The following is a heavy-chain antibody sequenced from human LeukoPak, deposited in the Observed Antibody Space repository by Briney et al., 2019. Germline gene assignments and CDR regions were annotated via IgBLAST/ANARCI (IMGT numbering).Heavy chain of an antibody. CDR3: ARDSSGWYDY. D-gene: IGHD6-19*01. J-gene: IGHJ4*02. Sequence: GGSLRLSCAASGFTFSSYSMNWVRQVPGKGLEWVSSISSSSSYIYYADSVKGRFTISRDNAKNSLYLQMNSLRAEDTAVYYCARDSSGWYDYWGQGTLVTVSS. CDR1: GFTFSSYS. CDR2: ISSSSSYI. V-gene: IGHV3-21*01.